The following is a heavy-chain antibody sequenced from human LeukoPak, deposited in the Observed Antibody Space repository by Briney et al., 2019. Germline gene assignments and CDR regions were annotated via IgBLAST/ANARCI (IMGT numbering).Heavy chain of an antibody. J-gene: IGHJ4*02. Sequence: GGSLRLSCAASGFTFSSYWMHWVRQAPGKGLMWVSRVNSDGSRTSYADSVKGRFTISRDNAKNSLSLQMNSLRADDTAVYYCAREAGTSCYYHHFDYWGQGTLVTVSS. D-gene: IGHD3-22*01. CDR1: GFTFSSYW. CDR2: VNSDGSRT. CDR3: AREAGTSCYYHHFDY. V-gene: IGHV3-74*01.